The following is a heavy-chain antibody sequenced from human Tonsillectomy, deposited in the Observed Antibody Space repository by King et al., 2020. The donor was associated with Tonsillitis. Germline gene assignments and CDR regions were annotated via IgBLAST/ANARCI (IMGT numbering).Heavy chain of an antibody. V-gene: IGHV3-33*01. CDR3: ARDRDTISDDYYYYYMDV. CDR2: IWDGGSNE. J-gene: IGHJ6*03. CDR1: GFTFSSYG. Sequence: VQLVESGGGVVQPGRSLRLSCAASGFTFSSYGMHWVRQAPGKGLEWVAVIWDGGSNEYYADSVKGRFTISRDNSKNTLYLQMNSLRAEDTAVYFCARDRDTISDDYYYYYMDVWGKGTTVTVSS. D-gene: IGHD5-24*01.